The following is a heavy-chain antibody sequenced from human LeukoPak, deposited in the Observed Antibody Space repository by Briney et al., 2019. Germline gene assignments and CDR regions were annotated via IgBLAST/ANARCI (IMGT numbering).Heavy chain of an antibody. CDR1: GFTFSSYE. CDR2: MTSGGSTI. CDR3: ARDYREQWLLRSIDY. J-gene: IGHJ4*02. V-gene: IGHV3-48*03. D-gene: IGHD6-19*01. Sequence: PGGSLRLSCAASGFTFSSYEMNWVRQAPGKGLEWVAYMTSGGSTIYYADSVKGRFTISRDNAKNSLYLQMNSLRDEDTAVYYCARDYREQWLLRSIDYWGQGTLVTVSS.